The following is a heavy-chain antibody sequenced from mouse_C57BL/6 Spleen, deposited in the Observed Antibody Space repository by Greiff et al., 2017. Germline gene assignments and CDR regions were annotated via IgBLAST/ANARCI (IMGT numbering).Heavy chain of an antibody. V-gene: IGHV3-6*01. Sequence: EVKLQESGPGLVKPSQSLSLTCSVTGYSITSGYYWNWIRQFPGNKLEWMGYISYDGSNNYNPSLKNRISITRDTSKNQFFLKLNSVTTEDTATYYCARAGYYPYYYAMDYWGQGTSVTVSS. CDR3: ARAGYYPYYYAMDY. J-gene: IGHJ4*01. CDR1: GYSITSGYY. D-gene: IGHD2-3*01. CDR2: ISYDGSN.